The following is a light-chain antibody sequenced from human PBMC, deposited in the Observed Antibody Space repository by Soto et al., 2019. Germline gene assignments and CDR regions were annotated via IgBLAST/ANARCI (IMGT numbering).Light chain of an antibody. CDR2: KAS. Sequence: DIQMTQSPSTLSGSVGDRVTITCRASQTISSWLAWYQQKPGKAPKLLIYKASTLKSGVPSRFSGSRSGTEFTLTVSSLQPDDFETYYCQHYNSYSEEFGKGTKVDI. CDR1: QTISSW. J-gene: IGKJ1*01. CDR3: QHYNSYSEE. V-gene: IGKV1-5*03.